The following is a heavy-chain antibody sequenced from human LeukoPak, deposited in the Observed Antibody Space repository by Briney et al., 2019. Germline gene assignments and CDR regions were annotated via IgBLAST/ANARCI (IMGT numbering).Heavy chain of an antibody. CDR1: GGSISSSSYY. V-gene: IGHV4-39*01. D-gene: IGHD3-3*01. J-gene: IGHJ4*02. CDR2: IYYSGST. Sequence: SETLSLTCTVSGGSISSSSYYWGWIRQPPGKGLEWVGSIYYSGSTYYNPSLKSRVTISVDTSKNQFSLKLSSVTAADTAVYYCASLRFLEWLWDYWGQGTLVTVSS. CDR3: ASLRFLEWLWDY.